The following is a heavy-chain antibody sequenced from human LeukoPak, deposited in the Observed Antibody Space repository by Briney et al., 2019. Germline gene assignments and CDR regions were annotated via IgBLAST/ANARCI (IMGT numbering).Heavy chain of an antibody. V-gene: IGHV3-30*04. D-gene: IGHD7-27*01. J-gene: IGHJ4*02. CDR3: AIDPNWGIHY. CDR2: ISYDGSNK. CDR1: GFTLSSYA. Sequence: GGSLRLSCAASGFTLSSYAMHWVRQAPGKGLEWVAVISYDGSNKYYADSVKGRFTISRDNSKNTLSLQMNSLRAEDTAIYYCAIDPNWGIHYWGQGVLVTVSS.